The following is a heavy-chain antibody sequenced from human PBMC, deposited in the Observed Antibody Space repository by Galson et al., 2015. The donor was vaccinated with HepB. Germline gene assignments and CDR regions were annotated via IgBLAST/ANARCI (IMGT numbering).Heavy chain of an antibody. CDR3: ARVGIAVANYYYYGMDV. Sequence: SVKVSCKASGYTFTSYGISWVRQAPGQGLEWMGWIGAYNGNTNYAQKPQGRVTMTTDTSTSTAYMELRSLRSDDTAVYYCARVGIAVANYYYYGMDVWGQGTTVTVSS. D-gene: IGHD6-19*01. CDR2: IGAYNGNT. CDR1: GYTFTSYG. J-gene: IGHJ6*02. V-gene: IGHV1-18*04.